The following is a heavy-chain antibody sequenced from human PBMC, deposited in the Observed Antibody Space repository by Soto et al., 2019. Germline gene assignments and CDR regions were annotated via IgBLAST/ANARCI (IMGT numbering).Heavy chain of an antibody. Sequence: ASVKVSCKTSGYTLPSYAMHWVRQAPGQRLEWMGWINAGDGGTKYSQKFQGRVTITRDTFANTAYMEVSSLRSEDTAIYYCARENQPRGLYFHYYGADVWGQGTTVTVYS. V-gene: IGHV1-3*01. CDR1: GYTLPSYA. CDR3: ARENQPRGLYFHYYGADV. J-gene: IGHJ6*02. CDR2: INAGDGGT. D-gene: IGHD2-2*01.